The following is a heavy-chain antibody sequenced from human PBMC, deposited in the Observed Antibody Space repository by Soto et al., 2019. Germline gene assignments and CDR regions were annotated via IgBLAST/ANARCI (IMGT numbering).Heavy chain of an antibody. CDR1: GYSFTSYW. Sequence: PGESLKISCKGSGYSFTSYWFSWVRQMPGKGLEWMGRIDPSDSYTNYSPSFQGHVTISADKSISTAYLQWSSLKASDTAMYYCARRLRWYPYAAFDIWGQGTMVTVSS. V-gene: IGHV5-10-1*01. D-gene: IGHD4-17*01. CDR2: IDPSDSYT. J-gene: IGHJ3*02. CDR3: ARRLRWYPYAAFDI.